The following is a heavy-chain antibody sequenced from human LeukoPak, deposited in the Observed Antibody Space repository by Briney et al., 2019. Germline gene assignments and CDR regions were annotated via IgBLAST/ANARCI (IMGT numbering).Heavy chain of an antibody. CDR1: GYTFTSYG. CDR3: ARDTGVSSYYCDY. V-gene: IGHV1-18*01. D-gene: IGHD3-10*01. Sequence: ASVKVSCKASGYTFTSYGISWVRQAPGQGLEWMGWISAYNGNTNYAQKLQGRVTMTRDTSTSTVYMELSSLRSEDTAVYYCARDTGVSSYYCDYWGQGTLVTVFS. J-gene: IGHJ4*02. CDR2: ISAYNGNT.